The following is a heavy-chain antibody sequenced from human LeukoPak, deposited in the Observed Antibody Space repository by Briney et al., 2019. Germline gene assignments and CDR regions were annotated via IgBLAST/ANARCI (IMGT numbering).Heavy chain of an antibody. J-gene: IGHJ6*02. CDR2: ISGDGGST. Sequence: GGSLRLSCAASGFTFDDYATHWVRQAPGKGLEWVSLISGDGGSTYYADSVKGRFTISRDNSKNSLYLQMNSLRTEDTALYYCAEDIGRYCSGGSCYSAYYYYGMDVWGQGTTVTVSS. CDR1: GFTFDDYA. D-gene: IGHD2-15*01. V-gene: IGHV3-43*02. CDR3: AEDIGRYCSGGSCYSAYYYYGMDV.